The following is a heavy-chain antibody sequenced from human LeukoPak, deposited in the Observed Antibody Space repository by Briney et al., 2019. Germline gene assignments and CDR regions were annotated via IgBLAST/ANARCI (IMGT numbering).Heavy chain of an antibody. J-gene: IGHJ6*03. Sequence: SQTLSLTCAISGDSVSSNSAAWNWIRQSPSRGLEWLGRTYYRSKWYNDYAVSVKSRITINPDTSKNQFSLQLNSVTPEDTAVYYCARGAVYSSSLHYYYYMDVWGKGTTVTVSS. CDR1: GDSVSSNSAA. D-gene: IGHD6-13*01. CDR3: ARGAVYSSSLHYYYYMDV. V-gene: IGHV6-1*01. CDR2: TYYRSKWYN.